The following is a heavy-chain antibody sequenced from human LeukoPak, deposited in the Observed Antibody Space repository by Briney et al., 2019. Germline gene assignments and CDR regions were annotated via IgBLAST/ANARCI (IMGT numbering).Heavy chain of an antibody. CDR3: ARDSDYSFDY. D-gene: IGHD3-16*01. CDR2: IGLSSRNT. J-gene: IGHJ4*02. V-gene: IGHV3-48*02. Sequence: GGSLRLPCVASGFTFSDYSMNWVRQAPGKGLEWLSYIGLSSRNTFYAESVEGRFTISSDNAKNSLYLQMNSLRDEDTAVYYCARDSDYSFDYWGQGTLVTVSS. CDR1: GFTFSDYS.